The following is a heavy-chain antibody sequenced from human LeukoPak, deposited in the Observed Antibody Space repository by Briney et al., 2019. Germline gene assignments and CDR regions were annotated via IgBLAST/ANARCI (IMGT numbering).Heavy chain of an antibody. V-gene: IGHV4-34*01. CDR2: INHSGSI. D-gene: IGHD3-10*01. Sequence: SETLSLTCAVYGGSFSGYYWSWIRQPPGKGLEWIGEINHSGSINYNPSLKSRVTISVDTSKNQFSLKLSSVTAADTAVYYCARHGARPPYYYGSGSYHFPAFDYWGQGTLVTVSS. CDR1: GGSFSGYY. J-gene: IGHJ4*02. CDR3: ARHGARPPYYYGSGSYHFPAFDY.